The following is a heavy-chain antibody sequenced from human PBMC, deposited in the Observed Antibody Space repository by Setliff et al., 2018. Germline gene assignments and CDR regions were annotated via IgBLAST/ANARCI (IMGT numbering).Heavy chain of an antibody. D-gene: IGHD5-12*01. CDR1: DGSLSTYY. Sequence: SETLSLTCTVSDGSLSTYYWSWIRQPPGKGLEWIGYVYYSGTANYSPSLRSRLTISVDPSKNQCSMKLTSVTAADTVVYYCARGGTFRYCDFWGQGAPVTVSS. V-gene: IGHV4-59*01. CDR2: VYYSGTA. CDR3: ARGGTFRYCDF. J-gene: IGHJ4*02.